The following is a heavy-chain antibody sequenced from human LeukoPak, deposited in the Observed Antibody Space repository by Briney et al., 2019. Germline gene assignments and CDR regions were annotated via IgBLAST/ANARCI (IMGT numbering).Heavy chain of an antibody. CDR2: IIPIFGTA. Sequence: GASVKVSCRASGGTFSSYAISWVRQAPGQGLEWMGGIIPIFGTANYAQKFQGRVTITADESTSTAYMELSSLRSEDTAVYYCARSSIAAAVNDYWGQGTLVTVSS. CDR1: GGTFSSYA. V-gene: IGHV1-69*13. CDR3: ARSSIAAAVNDY. J-gene: IGHJ4*02. D-gene: IGHD6-13*01.